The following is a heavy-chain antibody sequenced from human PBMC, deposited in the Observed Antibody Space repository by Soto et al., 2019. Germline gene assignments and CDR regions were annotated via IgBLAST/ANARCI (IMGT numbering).Heavy chain of an antibody. CDR2: IYHTGKA. CDR3: VTVNLVGAAYYFDY. V-gene: IGHV4-4*02. D-gene: IGHD1-26*01. Sequence: ETLSLTCAVSGDSISGNNWWSWVRQSPGKGLEWIGEIYHTGKATYNPSLKTRVTMSVDKSKIQFSLEVRSVTAADTAVYYCVTVNLVGAAYYFDYWGPGTLVTVSS. J-gene: IGHJ4*02. CDR1: GDSISGNNW.